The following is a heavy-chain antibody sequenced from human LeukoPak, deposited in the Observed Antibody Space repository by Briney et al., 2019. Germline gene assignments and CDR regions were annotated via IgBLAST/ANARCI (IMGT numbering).Heavy chain of an antibody. V-gene: IGHV1-2*06. CDR3: ARFQEWLNGLFVYYFDY. J-gene: IGHJ4*02. CDR2: INPNSGGT. CDR1: GYTFTGYY. Sequence: GASVKVSCKASGYTFTGYYMHWVRQAPGQGLEWMGRINPNSGGTNYAQKFQGRVTMTRDTSISTAYMELSRLRSDDTAVYYCARFQEWLNGLFVYYFDYWGQGTLVTVSS. D-gene: IGHD6-19*01.